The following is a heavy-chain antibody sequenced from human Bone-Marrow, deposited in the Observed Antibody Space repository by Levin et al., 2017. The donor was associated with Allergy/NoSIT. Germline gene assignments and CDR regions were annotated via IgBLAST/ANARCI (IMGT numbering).Heavy chain of an antibody. V-gene: IGHV4-34*01. CDR3: ARRRSAPPGYFDY. Sequence: PSETLSLTCVVYGGSFSGYYWSWIRQPPGKGLEWIGEINYSGSTNYNPSLKSRVTISVDTSKNQFSLKLTSVTAADTSVYYCARRRSAPPGYFDYWGQGTLVTVSS. J-gene: IGHJ4*02. CDR1: GGSFSGYY. CDR2: INYSGST. D-gene: IGHD3-3*01.